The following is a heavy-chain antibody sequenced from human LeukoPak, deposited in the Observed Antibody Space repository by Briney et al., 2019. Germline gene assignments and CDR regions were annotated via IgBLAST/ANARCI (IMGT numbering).Heavy chain of an antibody. Sequence: QAPXXGXXXXGIINPSGGSTSYXQKFQGRVTMTRXRXXSXXYMELSSLRSEDTAVYYCAXXXXXXXGXXHWXQGTLVTVSS. J-gene: IGHJ1*01. CDR3: AXXXXXXXGXXH. V-gene: IGHV1-46*01. CDR2: INPSGGST.